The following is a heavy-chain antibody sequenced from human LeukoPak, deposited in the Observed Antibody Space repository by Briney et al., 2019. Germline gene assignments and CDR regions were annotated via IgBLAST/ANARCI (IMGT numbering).Heavy chain of an antibody. V-gene: IGHV4-4*07. CDR1: GGSISGYY. CDR3: ARDGAGTSGWFDP. Sequence: PSETLSLTCTVSGGSISGYYWSWIRQPAGKGLEWIGRIYTSGNTNYNPSLRSRVTMSLDTSKSQFSLKRSSVTAADTAVYYCARDGAGTSGWFDPWGPGNLVTV. CDR2: IYTSGNT. J-gene: IGHJ5*02. D-gene: IGHD6-13*01.